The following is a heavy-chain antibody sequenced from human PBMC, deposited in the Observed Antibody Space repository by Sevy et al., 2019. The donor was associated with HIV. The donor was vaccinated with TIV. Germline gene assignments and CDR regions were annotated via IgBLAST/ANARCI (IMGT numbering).Heavy chain of an antibody. CDR3: ARGAAYYDKGFDP. Sequence: GGSLRLSCEASGFTFSSYEMNWVRQAPGKGLEWVSYISSSGNTIYYADSVKGRFTISRDNPKNSLYLQMTSLRAEDTAVYYCARGAAYYDKGFDPWGQGTLVTVS. D-gene: IGHD3-22*01. J-gene: IGHJ5*02. CDR1: GFTFSSYE. V-gene: IGHV3-48*03. CDR2: ISSSGNTI.